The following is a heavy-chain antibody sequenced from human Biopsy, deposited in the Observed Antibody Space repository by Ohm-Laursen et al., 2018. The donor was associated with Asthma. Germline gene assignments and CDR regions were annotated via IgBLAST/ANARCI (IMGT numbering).Heavy chain of an antibody. J-gene: IGHJ4*02. CDR3: ARAREATNYGDSDFDI. D-gene: IGHD1-26*01. CDR1: GFSFDNYF. CDR2: INPSGAGT. Sequence: ASVKVSCKASGFSFDNYFMHWVRQAPGQGLEWMGIINPSGAGTRYAEKFRGRLIVTRDASTRTAFMDLRSLRSDDTAIYFCARAREATNYGDSDFDIWGQGTLITVSS. V-gene: IGHV1-46*02.